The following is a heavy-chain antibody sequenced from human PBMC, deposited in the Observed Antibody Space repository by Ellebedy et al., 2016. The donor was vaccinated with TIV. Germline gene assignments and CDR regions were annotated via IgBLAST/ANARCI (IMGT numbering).Heavy chain of an antibody. V-gene: IGHV5-51*01. Sequence: GESLKISCKGSGYSFTSYWISWVRQMPGKGLEWMGIIYPGDSDTRYSPSFQGQVTISADKSISTAYLQWSSLKASDTAMYYCARLGCSSTSCYSYYYYYYMDVWGKGTTVTVSS. CDR3: ARLGCSSTSCYSYYYYYYMDV. J-gene: IGHJ6*03. D-gene: IGHD2-2*02. CDR1: GYSFTSYW. CDR2: IYPGDSDT.